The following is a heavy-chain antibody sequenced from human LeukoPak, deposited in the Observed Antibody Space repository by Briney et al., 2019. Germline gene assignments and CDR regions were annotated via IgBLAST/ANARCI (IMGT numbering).Heavy chain of an antibody. V-gene: IGHV1-8*03. J-gene: IGHJ4*02. Sequence: ASVKVSCKASGYTFTSYDINWVRQATGQGLEWMGWMNPNSGNTGYAQKFQGRVTITRNTSISTAYMELSSLRSEDTAVYYCAKVAKYYYGSETYYFFEHWGQGTPVTASS. CDR1: GYTFTSYD. D-gene: IGHD3-10*01. CDR2: MNPNSGNT. CDR3: AKVAKYYYGSETYYFFEH.